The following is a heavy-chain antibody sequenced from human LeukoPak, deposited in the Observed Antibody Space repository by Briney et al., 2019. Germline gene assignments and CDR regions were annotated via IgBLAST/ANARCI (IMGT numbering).Heavy chain of an antibody. Sequence: GGSLRLSCVASGFSFSSYSMNWVRQAPGKGLEWVSTISSGTGSYIYYADSVRGRFTISRDNAKNSLYLQMNSLRAEDTAVYYCTRCSGVFGSSGYWGQGTLVTVSS. CDR1: GFSFSSYS. CDR3: TRCSGVFGSSGY. V-gene: IGHV3-21*01. D-gene: IGHD6-6*01. J-gene: IGHJ4*02. CDR2: ISSGTGSYI.